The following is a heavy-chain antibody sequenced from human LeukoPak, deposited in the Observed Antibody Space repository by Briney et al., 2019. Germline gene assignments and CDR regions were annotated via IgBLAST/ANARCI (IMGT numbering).Heavy chain of an antibody. Sequence: PSETLSLTCAVYGGSFSGYYWSWIRQPPGKGLEWIGYIYYSGSTNYNPSLKSRVTISVDTSKNQFSLKLSSVTAADTAEYYCARERYSYGYNYYYMDVWGKGTTVTISS. CDR2: IYYSGST. D-gene: IGHD5-18*01. J-gene: IGHJ6*03. V-gene: IGHV4-59*01. CDR1: GGSFSGYY. CDR3: ARERYSYGYNYYYMDV.